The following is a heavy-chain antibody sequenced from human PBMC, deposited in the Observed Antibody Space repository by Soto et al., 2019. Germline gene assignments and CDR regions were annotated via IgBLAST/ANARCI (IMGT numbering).Heavy chain of an antibody. CDR1: GYTFTSYA. CDR3: ARIKTTGTTTHAFDI. CDR2: INAGNGNT. V-gene: IGHV1-3*01. J-gene: IGHJ3*02. D-gene: IGHD1-1*01. Sequence: ASVKVSCKASGYTFTSYAMHWVRQAPGQRLEWMGWINAGNGNTKYSQKFQGRVTITRDTSASTAYMELSSLRSEDTAVYYCARIKTTGTTTHAFDIWGQGTMVTVSS.